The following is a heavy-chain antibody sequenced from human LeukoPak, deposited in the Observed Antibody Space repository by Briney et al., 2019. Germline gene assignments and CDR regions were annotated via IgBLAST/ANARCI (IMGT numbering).Heavy chain of an antibody. CDR3: ATAAGRSRPNWFDP. D-gene: IGHD6-13*01. CDR2: INHSGST. CDR1: GGSFSGYY. V-gene: IGHV4-34*01. Sequence: SETLSLTCAVYGGSFSGYYWSWIRQPPGKGLEWIGEINHSGSTNYNPSLKSRVTIPVDTSKNQFSLKLSSVTAADTAVYYCATAAGRSRPNWFDPWGQGTLVTVSS. J-gene: IGHJ5*02.